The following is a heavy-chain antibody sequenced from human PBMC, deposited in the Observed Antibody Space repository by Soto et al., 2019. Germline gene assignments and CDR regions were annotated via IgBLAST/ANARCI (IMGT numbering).Heavy chain of an antibody. V-gene: IGHV1-46*01. J-gene: IGHJ4*02. CDR2: FNPSGLST. Sequence: QVHLVQSEAEVKKPGASVNVSCQASGSITNHHMHWVRQAPGQGLEWMGIFNPSGLSTTYAQKFQGRVTITRDTSTSTVYMELSSLTSEDTAVYFCAKVTHRGPIAVAGPLGSWGQGTLVIVSS. CDR3: AKVTHRGPIAVAGPLGS. CDR1: GSITNHH. D-gene: IGHD6-19*01.